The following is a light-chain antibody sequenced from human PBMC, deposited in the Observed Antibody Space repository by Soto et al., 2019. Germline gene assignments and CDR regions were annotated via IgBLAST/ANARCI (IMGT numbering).Light chain of an antibody. Sequence: QSALTQPASMSGSPGQSITICCTGTSSDVGGNNHVSWYQQHPGKAPKLIIYGVTNRPSGVSYRFSGSKSGNTASLTISGLQAEDEADYYSNSFSGSRGYVFGTGTKVTVL. CDR2: GVT. V-gene: IGLV2-14*01. CDR3: NSFSGSRGYV. CDR1: SSDVGGNNH. J-gene: IGLJ1*01.